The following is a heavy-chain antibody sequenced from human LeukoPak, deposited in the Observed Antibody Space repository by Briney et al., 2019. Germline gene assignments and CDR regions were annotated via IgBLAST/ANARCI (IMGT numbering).Heavy chain of an antibody. D-gene: IGHD2-8*02. CDR2: ISTYNGHT. V-gene: IGHV1-18*01. CDR1: GYTFATYG. Sequence: ASVKVSCKTSGYTFATYGVTWVRQAPGQGLEWMGWISTYNGHTNYAQKLLGRVTMTTDTSTSTAYMELRSLRSDDTAVYYCARQVDSTVALPDYWGQGTLVTVSS. CDR3: ARQVDSTVALPDY. J-gene: IGHJ4*02.